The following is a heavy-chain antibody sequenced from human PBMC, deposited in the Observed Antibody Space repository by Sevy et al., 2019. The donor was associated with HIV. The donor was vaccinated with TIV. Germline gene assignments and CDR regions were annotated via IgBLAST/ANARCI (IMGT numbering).Heavy chain of an antibody. J-gene: IGHJ4*02. CDR2: IYSSGST. V-gene: IGHV4-59*01. CDR1: GGSISSYY. CDR3: ARSHLAFCGGDCFSPYYFDS. D-gene: IGHD2-21*01. Sequence: SETLSLTCSVSGGSISSYYWNWIRQPPGKGLERIGYIYSSGSTNYNPSLKRRVTISVDMSKKQFFLKLSSVTAADTAVYYCARSHLAFCGGDCFSPYYFDSWGKGTLVTVSS.